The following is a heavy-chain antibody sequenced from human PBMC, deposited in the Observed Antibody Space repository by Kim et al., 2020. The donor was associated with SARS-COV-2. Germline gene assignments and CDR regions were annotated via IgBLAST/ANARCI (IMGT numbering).Heavy chain of an antibody. V-gene: IGHV1-69*04. J-gene: IGHJ6*02. Sequence: SVKVSCKASGGSLSNYGISWVRQAPGQGLEWMGRIIPILNTANYAQKFQGRVTITADKFSNLAYMELSSLTSEDTAVYFCAREIAEKRSGWFDYYSYYGLDVWGQGTTVTVSS. CDR3: AREIAEKRSGWFDYYSYYGLDV. CDR2: IIPILNTA. CDR1: GGSLSNYG. D-gene: IGHD6-19*01.